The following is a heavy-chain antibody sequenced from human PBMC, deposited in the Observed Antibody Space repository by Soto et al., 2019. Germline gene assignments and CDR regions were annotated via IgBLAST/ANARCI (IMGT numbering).Heavy chain of an antibody. J-gene: IGHJ5*02. V-gene: IGHV3-15*01. CDR2: IKSKTDGGTT. D-gene: IGHD2-2*02. CDR3: TTDGSELGYCSSTSCYTNWFDP. Sequence: GGSLRLSCAASGFTFSNAWMSWVRQAPGKGLEWVGRIKSKTDGGTTDYAAPVKGRFTISRDDSKNTLYLQMNSLKTEDTAVYYCTTDGSELGYCSSTSCYTNWFDPWGQGTLVTVSS. CDR1: GFTFSNAW.